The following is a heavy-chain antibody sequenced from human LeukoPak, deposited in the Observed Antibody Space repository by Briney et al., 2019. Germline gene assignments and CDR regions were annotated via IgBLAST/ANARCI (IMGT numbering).Heavy chain of an antibody. CDR3: ARDHWFDP. Sequence: ASVKVSCKTSGYRFTDNYMHWVRQAPGQGLEWMGWIHPTSGGTKYAQKFQGRVTMTRDTSISTAYMELSGLRSEDTAVYYCARDHWFDPWGQGTLVTVSS. J-gene: IGHJ5*02. CDR1: GYRFTDNY. CDR2: IHPTSGGT. V-gene: IGHV1-2*02.